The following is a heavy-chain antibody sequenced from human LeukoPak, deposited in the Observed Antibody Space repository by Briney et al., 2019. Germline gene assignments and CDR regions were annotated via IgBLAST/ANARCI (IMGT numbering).Heavy chain of an antibody. CDR1: GGSISSGSYY. V-gene: IGHV4-61*02. D-gene: IGHD3-16*02. CDR3: ARDRSSGSYRYFDY. CDR2: IYTSGST. Sequence: PSETLSLTCTVSGGSISSGSYYWSWIRQPAGKGLEWIGRIYTSGSTNYNPSLKSRVTISVDTSKNQFSLKLSSVTAADTAVYYCARDRSSGSYRYFDYWGQGTLVTVSS. J-gene: IGHJ4*02.